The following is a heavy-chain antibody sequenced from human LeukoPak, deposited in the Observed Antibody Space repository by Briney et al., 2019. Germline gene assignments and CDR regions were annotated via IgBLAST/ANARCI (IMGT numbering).Heavy chain of an antibody. CDR1: GFTFSSYG. V-gene: IGHV3-33*01. CDR2: IWYDGSNK. CDR3: ARSSYDYGGIEGPFDY. J-gene: IGHJ4*02. Sequence: AGGSLRLSCAASGFTFSSYGMHWVRQAPGKGLEWVAVIWYDGSNKYYAASVKGRFTISRDNSKNTLYLQMNSLRAEDTAVYYCARSSYDYGGIEGPFDYWGQGTLVTVSS. D-gene: IGHD4-23*01.